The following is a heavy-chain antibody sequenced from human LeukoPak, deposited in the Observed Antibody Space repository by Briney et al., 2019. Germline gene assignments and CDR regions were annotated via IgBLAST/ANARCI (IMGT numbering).Heavy chain of an antibody. V-gene: IGHV1-46*01. CDR1: GYTFTSYY. Sequence: GASVKVSCKASGYTFTSYYMHWVRQAPGQGLEWMGIINPSGGSTSYAQKFQGRVTMTRDMSTSTVYMELSSLRSEDTAVYYCARDPLPPHLRNYYYYMDVWGKGTTVTVSS. D-gene: IGHD4-17*01. CDR3: ARDPLPPHLRNYYYYMDV. J-gene: IGHJ6*03. CDR2: INPSGGST.